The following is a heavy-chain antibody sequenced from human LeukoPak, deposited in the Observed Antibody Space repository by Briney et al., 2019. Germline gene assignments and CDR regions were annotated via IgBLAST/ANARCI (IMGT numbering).Heavy chain of an antibody. CDR1: GFASSSYW. J-gene: IGHJ4*02. D-gene: IGHD3-22*01. Sequence: GGSLRLSCAASGFASSSYWMHWVRQVPGEGLVWVSGINSDGSNTRYGDSVKGRFTISRDNAENTLYLQMNSLRAEDTALYYCATLITKTTPFDYWGQGSLVTVSS. CDR3: ATLITKTTPFDY. CDR2: INSDGSNT. V-gene: IGHV3-74*01.